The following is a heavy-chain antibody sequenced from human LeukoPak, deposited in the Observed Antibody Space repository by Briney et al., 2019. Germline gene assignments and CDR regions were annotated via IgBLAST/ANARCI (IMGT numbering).Heavy chain of an antibody. CDR1: GYTFTGYY. V-gene: IGHV1-2*02. Sequence: ASVKVSCKASGYTFTGYYMHWVRQAPGQGLEWMGWINPNSGGTNYAQKFQGRVTMTRDTSISTAYMELTSLRSDDTAVYYCARGCSRTTCWFDPWGQGTLVTVSS. J-gene: IGHJ5*02. D-gene: IGHD2-2*01. CDR3: ARGCSRTTCWFDP. CDR2: INPNSGGT.